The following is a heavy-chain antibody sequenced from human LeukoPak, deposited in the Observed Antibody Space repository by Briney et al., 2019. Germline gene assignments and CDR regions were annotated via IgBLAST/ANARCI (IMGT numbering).Heavy chain of an antibody. CDR3: ATPRGGYSYGYGFDY. CDR2: INPSGGST. J-gene: IGHJ4*02. Sequence: GASVKVSCKASGYTFTDSYMHWVRQAPGQGLEWMGIINPSGGSTSYAQKFQGRVTMTRDTSTSTVYMELSSLRSEDTAVYYCATPRGGYSYGYGFDYWGQGTLVTVSS. D-gene: IGHD5-18*01. CDR1: GYTFTDSY. V-gene: IGHV1-46*01.